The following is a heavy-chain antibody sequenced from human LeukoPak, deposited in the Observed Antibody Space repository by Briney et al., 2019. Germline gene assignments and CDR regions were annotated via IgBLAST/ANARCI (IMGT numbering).Heavy chain of an antibody. Sequence: PGGSLRLSCAASGFTVSNNYMSWVRQAPGKGPEWVSLIYSGGSTHYTDSVKGRFNISRDNSKNTLYLQMNSLRAEDTAVYYCARGLYSSGYYYDAFDIWGQGTMVTVPS. CDR3: ARGLYSSGYYYDAFDI. V-gene: IGHV3-66*01. D-gene: IGHD3-22*01. CDR2: IYSGGST. J-gene: IGHJ3*02. CDR1: GFTVSNNY.